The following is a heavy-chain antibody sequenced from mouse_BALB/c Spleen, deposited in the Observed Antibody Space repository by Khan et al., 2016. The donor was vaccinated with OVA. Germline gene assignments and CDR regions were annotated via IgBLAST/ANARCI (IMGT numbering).Heavy chain of an antibody. J-gene: IGHJ2*01. CDR3: ARDLIDY. Sequence: VQLQESGAELAKPGASVKMSCKASGYTFTTYWMHWVKQRPGQGLEWIGYINPTSGYTDYNPKFKDKATLTADKSSSTAYMQLRSLTSDDSAVYYCARDLIDYWGQGTTLTVSA. CDR1: GYTFTTYW. V-gene: IGHV1-7*01. CDR2: INPTSGYT.